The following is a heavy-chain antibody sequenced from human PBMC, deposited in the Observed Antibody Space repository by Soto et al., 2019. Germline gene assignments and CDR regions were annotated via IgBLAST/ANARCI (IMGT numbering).Heavy chain of an antibody. CDR2: IIPIFGTA. CDR1: GGTFSSYA. V-gene: IGHV1-69*12. Sequence: QVHLVQSGAEVKKPGSSVKVSCKASGGTFSSYAISLMLEAPGQGLEWMGGIIPIFGTANYAQKFQGRVTITADESTSTAYMELSSLRSDDTAVYYCARDLGRYYYYGMDVWGQGTTVTVSS. D-gene: IGHD7-27*01. CDR3: ARDLGRYYYYGMDV. J-gene: IGHJ6*02.